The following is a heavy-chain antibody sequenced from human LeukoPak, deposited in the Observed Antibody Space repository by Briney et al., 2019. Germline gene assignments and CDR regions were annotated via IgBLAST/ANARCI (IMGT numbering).Heavy chain of an antibody. V-gene: IGHV3-30*18. CDR3: AKEITRPNRAVTGLNY. CDR2: ISYDGTNK. J-gene: IGHJ4*02. Sequence: GGSLRLSCAASGFTFSAYGMHWVRQAPGKGLEWVAIISYDGTNKYYADSVKGRFTISRDNSKNTLYLQMNSLRAEDTAVYYCAKEITRPNRAVTGLNYWGQGTLVTVSS. CDR1: GFTFSAYG. D-gene: IGHD6-19*01.